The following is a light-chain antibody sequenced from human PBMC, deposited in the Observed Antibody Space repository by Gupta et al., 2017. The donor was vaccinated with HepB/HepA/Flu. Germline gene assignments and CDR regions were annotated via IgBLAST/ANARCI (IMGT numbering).Light chain of an antibody. CDR3: CSYASSGTLV. CDR2: EVN. J-gene: IGLJ2*01. V-gene: IGLV2-23*02. Sequence: QSALTQPASVSGSPGQSITISCTGTSRDIGSYNLVSWYQQHPGKAPKLIMFEVNKRPSGVSNRFSASKSGNTASLTISGLQAEDEADYFCCSYASSGTLVFGGGTKLTVL. CDR1: SRDIGSYNL.